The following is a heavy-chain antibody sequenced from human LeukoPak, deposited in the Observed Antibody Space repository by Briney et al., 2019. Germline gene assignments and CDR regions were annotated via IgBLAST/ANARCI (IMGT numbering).Heavy chain of an antibody. CDR1: GGSISSYY. Sequence: SETLSLTCTVSGGSISSYYWSWIRQPPGKGLEWIGYIYYSGSTNYNPSLKSRVTISVDTSKNQFSLKLSSATAADTAVYYCARDSGAAGTDYWGQGTLVTVSS. V-gene: IGHV4-59*01. J-gene: IGHJ4*02. D-gene: IGHD6-13*01. CDR2: IYYSGST. CDR3: ARDSGAAGTDY.